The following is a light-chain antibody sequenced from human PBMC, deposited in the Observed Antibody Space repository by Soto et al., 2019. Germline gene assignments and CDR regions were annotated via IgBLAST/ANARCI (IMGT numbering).Light chain of an antibody. CDR3: AAWDDSRNGVL. CDR1: SSSIGTHT. J-gene: IGLJ2*01. Sequence: QSVLTQPPSASGTPGERVTISCSGSSSSIGTHTVNWYQQLPETAPKLLIYSNDQRHSGVPDRFSGSKSGTSASLAISGLQSEDEADYYCAAWDDSRNGVLFGRGTKVTVL. CDR2: SND. V-gene: IGLV1-44*01.